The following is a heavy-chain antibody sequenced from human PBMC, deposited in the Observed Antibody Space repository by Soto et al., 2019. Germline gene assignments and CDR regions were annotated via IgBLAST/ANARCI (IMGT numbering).Heavy chain of an antibody. CDR3: ARAGIAVAAYFDY. Sequence: SLRLSCAASGFTFSSYDMHWVRQATGKGLEWVSAIGTAGDPYYPGSVKGRFTISRENAKNSLYLQMNSLSAEDTAVYYWARAGIAVAAYFDYWGQGTLVTVSS. D-gene: IGHD6-19*01. CDR1: GFTFSSYD. J-gene: IGHJ4*02. V-gene: IGHV3-13*05. CDR2: IGTAGDP.